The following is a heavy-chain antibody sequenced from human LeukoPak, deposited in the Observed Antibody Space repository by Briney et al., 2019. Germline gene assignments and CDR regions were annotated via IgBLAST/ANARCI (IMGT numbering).Heavy chain of an antibody. D-gene: IGHD4-23*01. CDR2: IYHSGST. J-gene: IGHJ4*02. Sequence: SETLSLTCTVSGGSISSYYWSWIRQPPGKGLEWIGEIYHSGSTNYNPSLKSRVTISVDRSKNQFSLKLSSVTAADTAVYYCAGTTTVVTPGAYWGQGTLVTVSS. CDR1: GGSISSYY. CDR3: AGTTTVVTPGAY. V-gene: IGHV4-59*12.